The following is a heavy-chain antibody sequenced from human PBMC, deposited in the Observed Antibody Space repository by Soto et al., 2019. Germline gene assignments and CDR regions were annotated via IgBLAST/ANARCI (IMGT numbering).Heavy chain of an antibody. CDR2: IIPIFGTA. Sequence: SVKVSCKASGGTFSSYAISWVLQAPGQGLEWMGGIIPIFGTANYAQKFQGRVTITADESTSTAYMELSSLRSEDTAVYYCARTRHYDFWSGSRFDYWGQGTLVTVSS. V-gene: IGHV1-69*13. CDR3: ARTRHYDFWSGSRFDY. D-gene: IGHD3-3*01. J-gene: IGHJ4*02. CDR1: GGTFSSYA.